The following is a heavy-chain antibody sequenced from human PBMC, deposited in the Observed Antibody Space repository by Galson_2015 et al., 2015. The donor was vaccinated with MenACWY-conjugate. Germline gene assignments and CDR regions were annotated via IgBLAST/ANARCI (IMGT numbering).Heavy chain of an antibody. V-gene: IGHV3-48*03. J-gene: IGHJ1*01. CDR2: ISSSGNTI. D-gene: IGHD3-22*01. CDR1: GFTFSSYE. Sequence: SLRLSCAASGFTFSSYEMNWVRQAPGKGLEWVSYISSSGNTIYYADSVKGRFTISRDNAKNSLYLQMNSLRAEDTAIYYCARGVYDSCGYYCPWGQGTLVTVSS. CDR3: ARGVYDSCGYYCP.